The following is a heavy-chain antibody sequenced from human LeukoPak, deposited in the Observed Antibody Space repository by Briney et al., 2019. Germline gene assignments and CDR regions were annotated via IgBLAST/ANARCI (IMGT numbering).Heavy chain of an antibody. J-gene: IGHJ3*02. D-gene: IGHD3-22*01. CDR2: IYYSGST. CDR1: GGSISSSSYY. Sequence: PSETLSLTCTVSGGSISSSSYYWGWIRQPPGKGLEWIGSIYYSGSTNYNPSLKSRVTISVDTSKNQFSLKLSSVTAADTAVYYCASLSSGYYSRAFDIWGQGTMVTVSS. V-gene: IGHV4-39*07. CDR3: ASLSSGYYSRAFDI.